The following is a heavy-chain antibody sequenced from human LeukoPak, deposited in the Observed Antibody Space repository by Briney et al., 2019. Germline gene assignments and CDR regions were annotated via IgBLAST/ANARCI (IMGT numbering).Heavy chain of an antibody. CDR2: IYYSGST. CDR3: ARDSPPDY. CDR1: GGSISSSSYY. J-gene: IGHJ4*02. Sequence: SETLSLTCTVSGGSISSSSYYWGWIRQPPGKGLEWIGSIYYSGSTNYNPSLKSRVTISVDTSKNQFSLKLSSVTAADTAVYYCARDSPPDYWGQGTLVTVSS. V-gene: IGHV4-39*07.